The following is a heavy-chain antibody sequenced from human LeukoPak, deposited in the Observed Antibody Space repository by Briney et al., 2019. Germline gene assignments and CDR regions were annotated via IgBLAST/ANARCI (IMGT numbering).Heavy chain of an antibody. CDR2: INHSGST. D-gene: IGHD3-10*01. CDR1: GGSISSYY. J-gene: IGHJ5*02. Sequence: SETLSLTCTVSGGSISSYYWSWIRQPPGKGLEWIGEINHSGSTNYNPSLKSRVTISVDTSKNQFSLKLSSVTAADTAVYYCARHRAYYYGSGSYPPNWFDPWGQGTLVTVSS. CDR3: ARHRAYYYGSGSYPPNWFDP. V-gene: IGHV4-34*01.